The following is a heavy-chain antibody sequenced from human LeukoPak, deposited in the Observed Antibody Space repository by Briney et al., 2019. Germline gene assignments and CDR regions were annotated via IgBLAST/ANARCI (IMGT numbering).Heavy chain of an antibody. D-gene: IGHD7-27*01. J-gene: IGHJ4*02. CDR2: ISGSGDWT. CDR1: GLIISNHA. CDR3: AKGGWGSLWDY. Sequence: GGSLRLSCTVSGLIISNHAMTWVRQAPGKGLEWVSAISGSGDWTYYSDSVKGRFTVSKDTSQNTLFLQMSSLRADDTAVYYCAKGGWGSLWDYWGQGALVTVSX. V-gene: IGHV3-23*01.